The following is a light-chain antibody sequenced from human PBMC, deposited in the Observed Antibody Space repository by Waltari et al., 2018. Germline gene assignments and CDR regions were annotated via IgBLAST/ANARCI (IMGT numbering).Light chain of an antibody. J-gene: IGLJ1*01. CDR3: AAWDDSLSGSYV. CDR2: NNN. V-gene: IGLV1-44*01. CDR1: YSNIGSNT. Sequence: QSVLPQPPSASGTPGQRVTISCSGSYSNIGSNTVNWYQQRPGTAPTLLIYNNNLRPSGVPDRFSGSKSGTSASLAITGLQSEDEADYYCAAWDDSLSGSYVFGTGTKVTVL.